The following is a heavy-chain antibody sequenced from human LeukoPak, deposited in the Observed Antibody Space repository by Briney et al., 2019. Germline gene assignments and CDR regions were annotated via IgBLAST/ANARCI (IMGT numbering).Heavy chain of an antibody. CDR3: ARDSDSYGSGSYYLPGY. Sequence: GGSLRLSCAASGFSFSRYGMHWVRQAPGEGLEWVGVIWYDGTKQYYADSVKGRFTISRDNSKNTLDLHMNRLGVEDTAVYYCARDSDSYGSGSYYLPGYWGQGTLVTVSS. CDR2: IWYDGTKQ. D-gene: IGHD3-10*01. V-gene: IGHV3-33*01. CDR1: GFSFSRYG. J-gene: IGHJ4*02.